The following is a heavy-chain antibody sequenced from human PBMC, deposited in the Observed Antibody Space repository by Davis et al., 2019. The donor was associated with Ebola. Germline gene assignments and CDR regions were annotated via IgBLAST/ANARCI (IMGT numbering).Heavy chain of an antibody. CDR1: GFTFTSAW. CDR3: VREGGECSGGACDSYWYFDL. CDR2: ISSNGGSA. V-gene: IGHV3-64*01. D-gene: IGHD2-21*02. J-gene: IGHJ2*01. Sequence: GESLKISCVASGFTFTSAWMSWVRQAPGKGLEYVSAISSNGGSAHYGNSVKGRFTISRDNSKNTVFLQMASLRPEDTAVYYCVREGGECSGGACDSYWYFDLWGRGTLVTVSS.